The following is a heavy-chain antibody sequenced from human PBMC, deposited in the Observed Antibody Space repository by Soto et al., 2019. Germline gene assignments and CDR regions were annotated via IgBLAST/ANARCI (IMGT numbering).Heavy chain of an antibody. J-gene: IGHJ4*02. CDR2: IYYSGST. Sequence: SETLSLTCTVSGGSISSSSYYWGWIRQPPGKGLEWIGSIYYSGSTYYNPSLKSRVTISVDTSKNQFSLKLSSVTAADTAVYYCASGYSYGFDYWGQGTLVTVSS. D-gene: IGHD5-18*01. CDR3: ASGYSYGFDY. CDR1: GGSISSSSYY. V-gene: IGHV4-39*01.